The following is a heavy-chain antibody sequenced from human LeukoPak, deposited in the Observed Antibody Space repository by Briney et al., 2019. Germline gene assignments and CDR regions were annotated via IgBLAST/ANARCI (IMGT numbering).Heavy chain of an antibody. J-gene: IGHJ4*02. CDR2: IYSGGST. CDR3: ARVVTPWANFDC. Sequence: GGSLRLSCAASGFTVSSNYMSWVRQAPGKGLEWVSVIYSGGSTYYADSVKGRFTISRDNSKNTLYLQMNSLRAEDTAVYYCARVVTPWANFDCWGQGTLVTVSS. V-gene: IGHV3-53*01. CDR1: GFTVSSNY. D-gene: IGHD2-21*02.